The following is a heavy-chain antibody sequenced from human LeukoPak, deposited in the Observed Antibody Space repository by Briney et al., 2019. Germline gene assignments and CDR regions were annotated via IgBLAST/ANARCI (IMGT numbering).Heavy chain of an antibody. CDR1: GFTFSSYW. Sequence: GGSLRLSCAASGFTFSSYWMHWVRQAPGKGLVWVSRINIDGSTTTYADSVKGRFTISRDNAKNSLYLQMNSLRAEDTAVYYCARDKVTGATKFDYWGQGTLVTVSS. CDR3: ARDKVTGATKFDY. CDR2: INIDGSTT. J-gene: IGHJ4*02. V-gene: IGHV3-74*01. D-gene: IGHD1-26*01.